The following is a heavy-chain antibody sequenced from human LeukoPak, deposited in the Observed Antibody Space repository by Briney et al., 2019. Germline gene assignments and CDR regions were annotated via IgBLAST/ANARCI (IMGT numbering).Heavy chain of an antibody. CDR1: GFTFSSYA. J-gene: IGHJ4*02. CDR3: ARETGGAVGSTDFDY. CDR2: ISYDGSNK. Sequence: GGSLRLSCAASGFTFSSYAIHWVRQAPGKGLEWVAVISYDGSNKYYADSVKGRFTISRDNSKNTLYLQMNSLRAEDTAVYYCARETGGAVGSTDFDYWGQGTLVTVSS. V-gene: IGHV3-30-3*01. D-gene: IGHD4-17*01.